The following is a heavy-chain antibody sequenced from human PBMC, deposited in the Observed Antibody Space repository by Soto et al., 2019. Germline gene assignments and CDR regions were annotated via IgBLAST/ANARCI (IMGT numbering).Heavy chain of an antibody. CDR1: GFSLYTRVVG. J-gene: IGHJ6*04. V-gene: IGHV2-5*02. Sequence: QITLKESRPTLVNPTQTLTLTCSFSGFSLYTRVVGVGWVRQPPVKALEWLELLYWDNTRRYSPSLKNSLTIAKGTSENQVVLTITNMEPADTGTYYCARYTTDTYFDVWGKGTTVNVSS. CDR2: LYWDNTR. D-gene: IGHD2-2*02. CDR3: ARYTTDTYFDV.